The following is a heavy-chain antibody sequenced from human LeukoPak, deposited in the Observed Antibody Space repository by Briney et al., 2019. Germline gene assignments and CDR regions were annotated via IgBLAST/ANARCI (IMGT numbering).Heavy chain of an antibody. Sequence: ASVKVSCKASGYTFTGYYIHWVRQAPGQGLEWMGWINPNSGGTNSAQKFQGRVSMTRDASISTAYMELSRLRSDDTAVYHCAREWHGPLGVWGQGTTVTVSS. D-gene: IGHD5-12*01. CDR2: INPNSGGT. CDR3: AREWHGPLGV. J-gene: IGHJ6*02. V-gene: IGHV1-2*02. CDR1: GYTFTGYY.